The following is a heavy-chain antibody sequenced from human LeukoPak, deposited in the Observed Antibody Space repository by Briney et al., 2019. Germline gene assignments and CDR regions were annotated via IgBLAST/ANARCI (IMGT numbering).Heavy chain of an antibody. CDR1: GGSISSSSYY. CDR3: ARDQIVWELGNWFDP. Sequence: SETLSLTCTVSGGSISSSSYYWGWIRQPPGKGLEWIGSIYYSGSTYYNPSLKSRVTMSVDTSKNQFSLKLSSVTAADTAVYYCARDQIVWELGNWFDPWGQGTLVTVSS. V-gene: IGHV4-39*07. D-gene: IGHD4-23*01. CDR2: IYYSGST. J-gene: IGHJ5*02.